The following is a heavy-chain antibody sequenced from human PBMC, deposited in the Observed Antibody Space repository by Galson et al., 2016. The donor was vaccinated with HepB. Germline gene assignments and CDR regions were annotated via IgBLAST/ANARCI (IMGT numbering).Heavy chain of an antibody. D-gene: IGHD3-22*01. CDR3: ATYHAGSEIVWLDP. CDR1: GFTFTNYY. CDR2: LNVYNGNT. J-gene: IGHJ5*02. Sequence: SVKVSCKASGFTFTNYYIHWVRQAPGQGLEWMGWLNVYNGNTHYAQNLQGRVPMTTDTSTKTAYLEMRSLRSDDTAVYYCATYHAGSEIVWLDPWGQGTLVTVSS. V-gene: IGHV1-18*04.